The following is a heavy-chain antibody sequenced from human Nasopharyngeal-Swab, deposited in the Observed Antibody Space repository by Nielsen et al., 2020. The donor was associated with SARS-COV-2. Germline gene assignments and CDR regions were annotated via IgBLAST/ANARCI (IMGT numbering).Heavy chain of an antibody. CDR3: AKDESGYYYDSSGYIDY. Sequence: GGSLRLSCAASGFTFSSYGMHWVRQAPGKGLEWVAVISYDGSNKYYADSVKGRFTISRDNSKNTLYLQMNSLRAEDTAVYYCAKDESGYYYDSSGYIDYWGQGTLGTVSS. J-gene: IGHJ4*02. D-gene: IGHD3-22*01. V-gene: IGHV3-30*18. CDR2: ISYDGSNK. CDR1: GFTFSSYG.